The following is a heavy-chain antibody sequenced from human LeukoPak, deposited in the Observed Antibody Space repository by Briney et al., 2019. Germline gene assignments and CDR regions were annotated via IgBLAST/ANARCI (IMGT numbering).Heavy chain of an antibody. Sequence: PSETLSLTCTVSGGSISSSSYYWGWIRQPPGKGREWIGSIYYSGSTYYNPSLKSRVTISVDTSKNQFSLKLSSVTAADTAVCYCASELIVVVPAARTRRDAFDIWGQGTMVTVSS. J-gene: IGHJ3*02. CDR1: GGSISSSSYY. CDR2: IYYSGST. CDR3: ASELIVVVPAARTRRDAFDI. D-gene: IGHD2-2*01. V-gene: IGHV4-39*07.